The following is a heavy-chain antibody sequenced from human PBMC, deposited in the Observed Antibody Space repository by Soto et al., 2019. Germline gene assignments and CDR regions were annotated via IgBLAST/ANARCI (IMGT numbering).Heavy chain of an antibody. CDR3: ARDFHIAAAGTHGY. CDR2: ISAYNGNT. Sequence: GASVKVSCTDSGYTFTSYGIRWVRQAPGQGLEWMGWISAYNGNTNYAQKLQGRVTMTTDTSTSTAYMELRSLRSDDTAVYYCARDFHIAAAGTHGYWGQGTLVTVSS. CDR1: GYTFTSYG. D-gene: IGHD6-13*01. V-gene: IGHV1-18*01. J-gene: IGHJ4*02.